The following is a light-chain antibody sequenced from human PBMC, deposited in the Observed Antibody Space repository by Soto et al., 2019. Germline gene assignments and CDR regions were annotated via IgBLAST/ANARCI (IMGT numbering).Light chain of an antibody. V-gene: IGKV1-5*03. CDR3: QQYNSYIYT. J-gene: IGKJ5*01. CDR1: QSISSW. Sequence: EIQMTQSPSTLSASVGDRVTITCRASQSISSWLAWYQQKPGKAPKLLIYKASSLESGVPSRLGGSGSGTEFTLTISSLQPDDFATYYCQQYNSYIYTFGQGTRMEIK. CDR2: KAS.